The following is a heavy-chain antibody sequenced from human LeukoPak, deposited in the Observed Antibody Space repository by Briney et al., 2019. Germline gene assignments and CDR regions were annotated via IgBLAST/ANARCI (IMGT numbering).Heavy chain of an antibody. V-gene: IGHV3-7*01. CDR3: GRVGAYYGSGSYSDY. D-gene: IGHD3-10*01. Sequence: GGSPRLSCAASGFTFSSYWMSWVRQAPGKGLEWVANINQDGSEKYYVDSVKGRFTISRDNAKKSLYLQMNSLRAEDTAVYYCGRVGAYYGSGSYSDYWGQGTLVTVSS. CDR2: INQDGSEK. CDR1: GFTFSSYW. J-gene: IGHJ4*02.